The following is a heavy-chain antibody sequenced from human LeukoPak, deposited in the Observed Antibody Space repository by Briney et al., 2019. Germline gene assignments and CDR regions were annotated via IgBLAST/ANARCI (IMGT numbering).Heavy chain of an antibody. CDR3: ASPKYYYDSSGYGAFDI. CDR1: GYSISSGYY. Sequence: PSETLSLTCTVSGYSISSGYYWGWIRQPPGKGLEWIGSIYYSGSTYYNPSLKSRVTISVDTSKNQFSLKLSSVTAADTAVYYCASPKYYYDSSGYGAFDIWGQGTMVTVSS. D-gene: IGHD3-22*01. CDR2: IYYSGST. V-gene: IGHV4-38-2*02. J-gene: IGHJ3*02.